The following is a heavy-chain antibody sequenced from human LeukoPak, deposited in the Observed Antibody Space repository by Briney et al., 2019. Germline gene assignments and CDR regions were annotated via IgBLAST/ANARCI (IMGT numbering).Heavy chain of an antibody. CDR2: INHSGST. V-gene: IGHV4-34*01. Sequence: SETLSLTCAVYGGSFSGYYWSWIRPPPGKGLEWIGEINHSGSTNYNPSLKSRVTISVDTSKNQFSMKLSSVTAADTAVYYCARLNRKKIVVVPGARRAGFDPWGQGTLVTVSS. CDR3: ARLNRKKIVVVPGARRAGFDP. J-gene: IGHJ5*02. CDR1: GGSFSGYY. D-gene: IGHD2-2*01.